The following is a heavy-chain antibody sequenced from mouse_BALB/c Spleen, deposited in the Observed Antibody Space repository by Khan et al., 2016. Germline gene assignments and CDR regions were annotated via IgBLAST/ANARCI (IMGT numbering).Heavy chain of an antibody. V-gene: IGHV1S34*01. CDR1: GYPFTGYY. CDR3: AKPPFGYDEGYYFDY. CDR2: ISCYNGAT. Sequence: LVKTGASVKISCKASGYPFTGYYMHWVRQSHGKSLEWIGYISCYNGATRYNQKFKDKATFTVDTSSSTAYMQFNSLTSEDSAVYYCAKPPFGYDEGYYFDYWGQGTTLTVSS. D-gene: IGHD2-2*01. J-gene: IGHJ2*01.